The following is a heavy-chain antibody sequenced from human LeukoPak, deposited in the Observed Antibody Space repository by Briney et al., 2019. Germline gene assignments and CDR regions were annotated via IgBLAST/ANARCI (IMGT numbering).Heavy chain of an antibody. CDR1: GFSLSTSGMC. J-gene: IGHJ5*02. D-gene: IGHD2-2*01. CDR3: ARNGGYCSSTSCFSGNNWFDP. V-gene: IGHV2-70*11. Sequence: SGPALVKPTQTVTLTCTFSGFSLSTSGMCVSCMRQPPGKALEWLARIDWNDDKYYSTSLKTRLTISKDTSKNQVVLTMTNMDPVDTATYYCARNGGYCSSTSCFSGNNWFDPWGQGTLVTVSS. CDR2: IDWNDDK.